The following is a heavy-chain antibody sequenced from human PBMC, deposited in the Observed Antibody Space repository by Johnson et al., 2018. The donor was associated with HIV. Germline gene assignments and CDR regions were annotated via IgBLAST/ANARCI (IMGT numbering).Heavy chain of an antibody. CDR3: AKETRDSRSAFDV. Sequence: QVQLVEFGGGLVKPGGSLRVSCAASGFTFSNAWMNWVRQAPGKGLEWVAVISFDGSNKYYTDSVTGRFTISRDTSKKSVLLPMNNLRPEDTAVYYCAKETRDSRSAFDVWGQGTLVTVSS. V-gene: IGHV3-30*18. CDR1: GFTFSNAW. J-gene: IGHJ3*01. CDR2: ISFDGSNK. D-gene: IGHD4-11*01.